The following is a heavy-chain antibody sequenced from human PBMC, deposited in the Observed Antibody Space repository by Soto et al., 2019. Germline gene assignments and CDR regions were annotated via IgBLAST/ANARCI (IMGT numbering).Heavy chain of an antibody. CDR1: GYTLTSYA. V-gene: IGHV1-3*01. Sequence: ASVKVSCKASGYTLTSYAMHWVRQAPGQRLEWMGWINAGNGNTKYSQKFQGRVTITRDTSASTAYMELSSLRSEDTAVYYCARDLRAAAGRNWFDPWGQGTLVTVSS. CDR3: ARDLRAAAGRNWFDP. J-gene: IGHJ5*02. CDR2: INAGNGNT. D-gene: IGHD6-13*01.